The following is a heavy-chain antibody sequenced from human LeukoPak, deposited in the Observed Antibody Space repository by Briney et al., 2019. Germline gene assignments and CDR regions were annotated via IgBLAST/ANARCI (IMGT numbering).Heavy chain of an antibody. CDR1: GFTFSDPF. Sequence: PGGSLRLSCAASGFTFSDPFMDWVRQAPGKGVGWVGRIRKKPNSYTTEYAASVKGRFTFSRDDSKNSLYLQMNSLETEDTAVYYCARVSAITGATDALDFWGQGTMVTVSS. J-gene: IGHJ3*01. V-gene: IGHV3-72*01. CDR3: ARVSAITGATDALDF. D-gene: IGHD1-20*01. CDR2: IRKKPNSYTT.